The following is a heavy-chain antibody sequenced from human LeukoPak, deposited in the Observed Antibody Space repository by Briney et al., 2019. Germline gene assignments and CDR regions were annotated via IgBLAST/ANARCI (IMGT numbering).Heavy chain of an antibody. Sequence: ASVKVSCEASGYTFTSYDINWVRQATGQGLEWMGWMNPNSGNTGYAQKFQGRVTMTRNTSISTAYMELSSLRSEDTAVYYCARSPYSSSGWFDPWGQGTPVTVSS. CDR2: MNPNSGNT. D-gene: IGHD6-13*01. CDR1: GYTFTSYD. CDR3: ARSPYSSSGWFDP. J-gene: IGHJ5*02. V-gene: IGHV1-8*01.